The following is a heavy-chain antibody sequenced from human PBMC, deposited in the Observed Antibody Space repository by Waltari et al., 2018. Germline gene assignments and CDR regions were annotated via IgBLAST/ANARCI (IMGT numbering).Heavy chain of an antibody. CDR1: GLVFSRYW. CDR2: IKQDESEK. J-gene: IGHJ3*02. V-gene: IGHV3-7*01. CDR3: AREIPYCTAGTCALDVFDI. Sequence: EVQLVESGGRLVQPGGSLRLSCVASGLVFSRYWMNWVRQTPGKGLEWVANIKQDESEKYYVDSVKGRFTISRDNANNSLYLQMNDLRVEDTAIYYCAREIPYCTAGTCALDVFDIWGRGTMVTVSS. D-gene: IGHD2-8*02.